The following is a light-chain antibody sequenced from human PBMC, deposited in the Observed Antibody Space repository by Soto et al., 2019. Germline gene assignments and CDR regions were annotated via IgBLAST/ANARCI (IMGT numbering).Light chain of an antibody. CDR1: QSVGSF. CDR3: QHRANWLGT. CDR2: DAS. Sequence: EIVLTQSPATLSLSPGVRATLSCRASQSVGSFLAWYQQKSGQTPTLLIYDASNRVTGIPARFSGSGSGTDFTLTISSLEPEDFAVYYCQHRANWLGTFGPGTKVDMK. V-gene: IGKV3-11*01. J-gene: IGKJ3*01.